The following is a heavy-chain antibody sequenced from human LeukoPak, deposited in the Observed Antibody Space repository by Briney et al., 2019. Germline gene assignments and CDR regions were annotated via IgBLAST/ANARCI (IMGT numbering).Heavy chain of an antibody. CDR1: GSNFRTYG. CDR3: AKDRDVGYFDY. Sequence: GGALRLSCVASGSNFRTYGMHWVRQAPGKGLEWVAVIWYDGNQKYYADSVRGRFTISRDYSKNTLYLQMDSLRAEDTAVYYCAKDRDVGYFDYWGQGTLVTVSS. J-gene: IGHJ4*02. V-gene: IGHV3-33*06. CDR2: IWYDGNQK.